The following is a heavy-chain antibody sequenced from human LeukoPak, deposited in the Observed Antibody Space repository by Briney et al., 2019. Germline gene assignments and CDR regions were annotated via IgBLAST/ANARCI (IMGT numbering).Heavy chain of an antibody. CDR1: GFSFSSNW. J-gene: IGHJ4*02. CDR3: AKDRVPDGVWSLDS. CDR2: IKRDGSQK. D-gene: IGHD2-8*02. V-gene: IGHV3-7*01. Sequence: GGSLRLSCAAPGFSFSSNWMGWVRQAPGKGLEWVAHIKRDGSQKYYLDSVKGRFTISRDNAKNSLYLQMNSLRVEDTAVYYCAKDRVPDGVWSLDSWGQGTLVTVSS.